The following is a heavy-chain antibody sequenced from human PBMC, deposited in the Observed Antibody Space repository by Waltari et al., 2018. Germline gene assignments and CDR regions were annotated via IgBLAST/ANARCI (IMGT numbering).Heavy chain of an antibody. CDR3: ARDSLWFDLNYGMDV. Sequence: QVQLQESGPGLVKPSETLSLTCACSVYSISSVYSWGLTRPPPGKGLEWIGSIYHSGSTYYNPSLKSRVTISVDTSKNQFSLKLSSVTAADTAVYYCARDSLWFDLNYGMDVWDQGTTVTVSS. J-gene: IGHJ6*02. CDR1: VYSISSVYS. D-gene: IGHD3-10*01. V-gene: IGHV4-38-2*02. CDR2: IYHSGST.